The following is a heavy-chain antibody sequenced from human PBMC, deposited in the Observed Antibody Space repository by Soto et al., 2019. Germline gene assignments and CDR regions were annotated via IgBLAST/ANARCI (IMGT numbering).Heavy chain of an antibody. CDR1: GFTFSSYG. CDR3: ARVFLDPSGSYPYD. CDR2: IWYDGSNK. D-gene: IGHD1-26*01. J-gene: IGHJ4*02. V-gene: IGHV3-33*01. Sequence: PGGSLRLSCAASGFTFSSYGMHWVRQAPGKGLEWVAVIWYDGSNKYYADSVKGRFTISRDNSKNTLYLQMNSLRAEDTAVYYCARVFLDPSGSYPYDWGQGTLVTVSS.